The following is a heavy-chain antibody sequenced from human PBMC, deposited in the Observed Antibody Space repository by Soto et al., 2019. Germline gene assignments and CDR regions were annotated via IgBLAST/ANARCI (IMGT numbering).Heavy chain of an antibody. CDR2: IIPIFGTA. J-gene: IGHJ4*02. CDR1: GGTFSSYA. D-gene: IGHD3-22*01. Sequence: VKVACKASGGTFSSYAISLVRQAPGHGLEWMGGIIPIFGTANYAQKFQGRVTITADESTSTAYMELSSLRSEDTAVYYCARGYYYDSSGYSTGSDYWGQGTLVTVSS. V-gene: IGHV1-69*13. CDR3: ARGYYYDSSGYSTGSDY.